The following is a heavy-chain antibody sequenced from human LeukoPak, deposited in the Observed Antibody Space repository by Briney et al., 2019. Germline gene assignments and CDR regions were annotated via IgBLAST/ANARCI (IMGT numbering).Heavy chain of an antibody. CDR3: ARTWHSSSWSTFDY. D-gene: IGHD6-13*01. Sequence: ASVKVSCKASGYTFTSHDINWVRQATGQGLEWMGWMSPNSGDTGYAQKFQGRVTMTSDSSISTAYMELSSLRSEDTAIYYCARTWHSSSWSTFDYWGQGTLVTVSS. CDR1: GYTFTSHD. CDR2: MSPNSGDT. V-gene: IGHV1-8*01. J-gene: IGHJ4*02.